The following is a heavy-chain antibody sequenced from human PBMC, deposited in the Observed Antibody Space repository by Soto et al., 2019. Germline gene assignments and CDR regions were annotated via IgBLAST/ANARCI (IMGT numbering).Heavy chain of an antibody. Sequence: PSETLSLTCTVSGGSTTTGGSYWSWIRQHPGKGLEWIGNIYHSGNTYYNPSLKSRLTISVDTSKNHFSLMVDSVTAADTAVYYCARARFQVLYGKPYFGSWGQGTLVTVSS. CDR2: IYHSGNT. V-gene: IGHV4-31*03. D-gene: IGHD2-2*02. CDR3: ARARFQVLYGKPYFGS. J-gene: IGHJ4*02. CDR1: GGSTTTGGSY.